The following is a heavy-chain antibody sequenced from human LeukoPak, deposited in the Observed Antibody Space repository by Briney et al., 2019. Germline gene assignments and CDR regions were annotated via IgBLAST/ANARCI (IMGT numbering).Heavy chain of an antibody. V-gene: IGHV3-7*05. CDR3: AKRSGNSGGYFDY. CDR1: GFTFSDRW. Sequence: GGSLRLSCAASGFTFSDRWMSWVRQAPGKGLEWVANIKADGSEKLYVDSVKGRFTISRDNSKNTLYLQMNSLRAEDTAVYYCAKRSGNSGGYFDYWGQGTLVTVSS. J-gene: IGHJ4*02. D-gene: IGHD4-23*01. CDR2: IKADGSEK.